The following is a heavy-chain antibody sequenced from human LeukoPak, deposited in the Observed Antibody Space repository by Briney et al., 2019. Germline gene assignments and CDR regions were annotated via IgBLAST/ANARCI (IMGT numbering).Heavy chain of an antibody. CDR3: AGRWLRNFDY. D-gene: IGHD5-24*01. J-gene: IGHJ4*02. Sequence: GGSLRPSCAASGFTFSSYEMNWVRQAPGKGLEWVSYISSSGSTIYYADSVKGRFTISRDNAKNSLYLQMNSLRAEDTAVYYCAGRWLRNFDYWGQGTLVTVSS. CDR2: ISSSGSTI. V-gene: IGHV3-48*03. CDR1: GFTFSSYE.